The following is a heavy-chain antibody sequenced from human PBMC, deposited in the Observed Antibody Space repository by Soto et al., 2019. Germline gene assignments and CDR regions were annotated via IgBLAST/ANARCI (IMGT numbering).Heavy chain of an antibody. CDR1: GFTFSSYW. V-gene: IGHV3-74*01. J-gene: IGHJ6*02. CDR3: ERDPPFFLRSGDHRYVLSV. CDR2: INSDGSST. D-gene: IGHD2-8*02. Sequence: GGSLRLSCAASGFTFSSYWMHWVRQAPGKGLVWVSRINSDGSSTSYADSVKGRFTISRDNAKNTLYLQMNSLRAEDTAVYYCERDPPFFLRSGDHRYVLSVWAQGSSDPVS.